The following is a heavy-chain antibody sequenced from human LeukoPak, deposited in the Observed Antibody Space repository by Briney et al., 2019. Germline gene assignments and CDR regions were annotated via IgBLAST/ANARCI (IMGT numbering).Heavy chain of an antibody. V-gene: IGHV4-4*07. Sequence: SETLSLTCTDSGGSISSYYWSWIRQPAGKGLEWIGRIYTTGSTNYNPSLKSRVTMSVDTSKNQFSLKLSSVTAADTAVYYCTGDTSTIWFDYWGQGTLVTVSS. J-gene: IGHJ4*02. D-gene: IGHD2-2*01. CDR3: TGDTSTIWFDY. CDR2: IYTTGST. CDR1: GGSISSYY.